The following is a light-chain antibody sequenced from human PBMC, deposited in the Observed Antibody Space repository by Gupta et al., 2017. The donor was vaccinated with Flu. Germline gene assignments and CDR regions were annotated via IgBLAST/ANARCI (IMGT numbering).Light chain of an antibody. CDR2: GAS. Sequence: EIVMTQSPATLSVSPGESATLSCRARHSVSSNLDWYQQNAGQAPRLIIYGASNRASGIPGRFSGSGAGTEFTLTSSIRQSEDFAVYYWHQDNTQYTFGQGTRLEIK. CDR1: HSVSSN. CDR3: HQDNTQYT. V-gene: IGKV3D-15*03. J-gene: IGKJ2*01.